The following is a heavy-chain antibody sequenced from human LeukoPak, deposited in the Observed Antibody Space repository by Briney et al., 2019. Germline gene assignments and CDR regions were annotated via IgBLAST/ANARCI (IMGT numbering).Heavy chain of an antibody. V-gene: IGHV3-23*01. J-gene: IGHJ4*02. CDR2: ISNNDAGT. CDR1: GFTFSGFA. CDR3: VKKGPAGDPPYFNY. D-gene: IGHD3-10*01. Sequence: PGGSLRLSCAASGFTFSGFAMSWVRQAPGKGLEWVAAISNNDAGTYYVDSVKGRFTVSRDNSKNTLFLQMNSLRAEDTAVYYCVKKGPAGDPPYFNYWGQGTLVTVSS.